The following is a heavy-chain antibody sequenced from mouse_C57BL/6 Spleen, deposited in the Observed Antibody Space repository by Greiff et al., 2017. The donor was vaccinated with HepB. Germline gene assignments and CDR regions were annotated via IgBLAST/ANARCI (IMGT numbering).Heavy chain of an antibody. D-gene: IGHD2-4*01. J-gene: IGHJ4*01. Sequence: VQGVESGAELVRPGTSVKVSCKASGYAFTNYLIEWVKQRPGQGLEWIGVINPGSGGTNYNEKFKGKATLTADKSSSTAYMQLSSLTSEDSAVYFCARFDFPYWGQGTSVTVSS. CDR3: ARFDFPY. CDR2: INPGSGGT. V-gene: IGHV1-54*01. CDR1: GYAFTNYL.